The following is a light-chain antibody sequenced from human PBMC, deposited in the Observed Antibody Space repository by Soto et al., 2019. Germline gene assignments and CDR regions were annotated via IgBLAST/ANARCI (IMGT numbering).Light chain of an antibody. CDR1: QSIGSW. CDR2: KVS. CDR3: QQYSSFPWT. V-gene: IGKV1-5*03. Sequence: DIQMTQSPSILSASVGDIVTITCRASQSIGSWLAWYQQTEGKAPKVLIYKVSNLERGVPSRFSGSGSGTEFTLTISSLQAADFATYYCQQYSSFPWTFGQGTKVDIK. J-gene: IGKJ1*01.